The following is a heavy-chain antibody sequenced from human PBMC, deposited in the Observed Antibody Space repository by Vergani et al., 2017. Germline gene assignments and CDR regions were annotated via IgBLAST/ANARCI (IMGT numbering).Heavy chain of an antibody. J-gene: IGHJ4*02. Sequence: EVELVQSGPERRKPGESLKISCKGSEYSFGHYWIGWVRQMPGKGLEWMGIIYPADSDTRYSPSFQGQVTISADKSISTAFLQWDSLKASDTALYYCARHTTYTDSWGQGTLVTVSS. CDR1: EYSFGHYW. CDR3: ARHTTYTDS. CDR2: IYPADSDT. D-gene: IGHD1-1*01. V-gene: IGHV5-51*01.